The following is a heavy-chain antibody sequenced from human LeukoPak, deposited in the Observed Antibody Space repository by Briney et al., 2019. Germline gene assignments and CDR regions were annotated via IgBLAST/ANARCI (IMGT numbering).Heavy chain of an antibody. V-gene: IGHV1-2*02. CDR1: GYTFTGYY. D-gene: IGHD2-2*01. J-gene: IGHJ6*03. CDR2: INPNSGGT. Sequence: ASVKVSCKASGYTFTGYYMHWVRQAPGQGLEWMGWINPNSGGTNYAQKFQGRVTMTRDTSISTAYMELSRLRSDDTAVYYCASSPYCSSTSCPHIYYYYYMDVWGKGTTVTVSS. CDR3: ASSPYCSSTSCPHIYYYYYMDV.